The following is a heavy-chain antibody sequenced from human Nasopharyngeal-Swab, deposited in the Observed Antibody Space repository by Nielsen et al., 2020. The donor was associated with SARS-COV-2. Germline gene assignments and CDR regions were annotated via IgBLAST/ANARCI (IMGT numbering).Heavy chain of an antibody. D-gene: IGHD6-19*01. CDR1: GFIFSSYA. Sequence: GESLKISCAASGFIFSSYAMHWVRQAPGKGLEWVAVISYDGSSKYYADSVKGRFTISRDNSKNTLYLQMNSLRAEDTAVYYCAREDPIAVAGNLDYWGQGTLVTVSS. J-gene: IGHJ4*02. CDR3: AREDPIAVAGNLDY. CDR2: ISYDGSSK. V-gene: IGHV3-30-3*01.